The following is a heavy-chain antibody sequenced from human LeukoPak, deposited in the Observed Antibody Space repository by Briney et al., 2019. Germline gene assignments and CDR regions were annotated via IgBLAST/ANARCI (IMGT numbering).Heavy chain of an antibody. Sequence: SETLSLTCTASGYSISSGYYWGWIRQPPGKGLEWIGSIYHSGSTYYNPSLKSRVTISVDTSKNQFSLKLSSVTAADTAVYYCARTLNYYYDSSGYSNWFDPWGQGTLVTVSS. CDR1: GYSISSGYY. V-gene: IGHV4-38-2*02. J-gene: IGHJ5*02. CDR2: IYHSGST. CDR3: ARTLNYYYDSSGYSNWFDP. D-gene: IGHD3-22*01.